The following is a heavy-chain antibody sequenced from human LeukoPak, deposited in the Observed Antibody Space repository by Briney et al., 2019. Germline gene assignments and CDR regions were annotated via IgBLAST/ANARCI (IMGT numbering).Heavy chain of an antibody. J-gene: IGHJ3*02. V-gene: IGHV1-18*01. CDR1: GYSFTSYG. Sequence: ASVKVSCEASGYSFTSYGISWARQAPGQGIEWMGWISPYNGNTNYAEKVQGRVTMTTDTSTSTAFMELRSLTSDDAAVYYCGIDFYYSSGFGAFDTCGQGTMVTVSS. CDR3: GIDFYYSSGFGAFDT. CDR2: ISPYNGNT. D-gene: IGHD3-22*01.